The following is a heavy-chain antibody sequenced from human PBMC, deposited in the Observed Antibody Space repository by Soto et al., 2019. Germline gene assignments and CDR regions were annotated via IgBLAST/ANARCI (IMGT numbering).Heavy chain of an antibody. CDR2: IIPIFGTA. V-gene: IGHV1-69*01. Sequence: QVQLVQSGAEVKKPGSSVKVSCKASGGTFSSYAISWVRQAPGQGLEWMGGIIPIFGTANYAQKFQGRVTITADESTSPAYMELSSVRSEDTDVYYGARAGDFWGGYYTQYDYWGQGTLVTVSS. CDR3: ARAGDFWGGYYTQYDY. CDR1: GGTFSSYA. J-gene: IGHJ4*02. D-gene: IGHD3-3*01.